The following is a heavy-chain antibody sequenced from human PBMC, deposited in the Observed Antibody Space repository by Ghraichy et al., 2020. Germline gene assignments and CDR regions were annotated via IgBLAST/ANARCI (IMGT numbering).Heavy chain of an antibody. Sequence: GSLRLSCTVSGGSISSYYWSWIRQPPGKGLEWIGYIYNSGSTNYNPSLKSRVSISVDTPKSQFSLKLSSVTAADTAVYYCARAHSITIFGVVTQYYFDYWGQGTLVTVSS. CDR1: GGSISSYY. J-gene: IGHJ4*02. V-gene: IGHV4-59*01. CDR3: ARAHSITIFGVVTQYYFDY. CDR2: IYNSGST. D-gene: IGHD3-3*01.